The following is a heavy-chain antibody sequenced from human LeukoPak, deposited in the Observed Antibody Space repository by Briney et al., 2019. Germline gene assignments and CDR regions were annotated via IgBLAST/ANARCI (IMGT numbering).Heavy chain of an antibody. Sequence: PSETLSLTCIVSGGSISSYYWSWIRQPPGKGLEWIGYIYYSGSTNYNPSLKSRVTISVDTSKNQFSLKLSSVTAADTAVYYCAGTIFDGMDVWGQGTTVTVSS. CDR3: AGTIFDGMDV. V-gene: IGHV4-59*08. CDR1: GGSISSYY. CDR2: IYYSGST. D-gene: IGHD3-3*01. J-gene: IGHJ6*02.